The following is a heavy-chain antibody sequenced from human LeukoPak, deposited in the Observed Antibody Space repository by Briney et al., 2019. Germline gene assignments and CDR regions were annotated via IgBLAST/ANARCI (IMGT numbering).Heavy chain of an antibody. Sequence: SETLSLTCTVSGGSISSGDYYWSWIRQPPGKGLEWIGYIYYSGSTYYNPSLKSRVTISVDTSKNQFSLKLSSVTAADTSVYYCARRGEVYFDYWGQGTLVTVSS. CDR3: ARRGEVYFDY. CDR1: GGSISSGDYY. D-gene: IGHD3-10*01. CDR2: IYYSGST. J-gene: IGHJ4*02. V-gene: IGHV4-30-4*08.